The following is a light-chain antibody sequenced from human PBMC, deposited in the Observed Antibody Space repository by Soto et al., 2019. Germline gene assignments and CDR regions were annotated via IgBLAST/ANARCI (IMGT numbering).Light chain of an antibody. CDR2: GAS. Sequence: DIVLTQSPGTLSLSPGERATLSCRASQSVSSSYLAWYQQKPGQAPRLLIYGASNRATGIPDRFSGSGSGTDFTLTISRLEPEDFAVYYCQQYDSSPLTFGGGTKVDI. CDR1: QSVSSSY. J-gene: IGKJ4*01. V-gene: IGKV3-20*01. CDR3: QQYDSSPLT.